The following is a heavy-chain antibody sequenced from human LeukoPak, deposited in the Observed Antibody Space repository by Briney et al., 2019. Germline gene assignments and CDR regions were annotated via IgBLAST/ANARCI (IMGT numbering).Heavy chain of an antibody. V-gene: IGHV4-30-2*01. CDR1: GGSISSGDYS. Sequence: SETLSLTCAVSGGSISSGDYSWSWIRQPPGKGLEWIGYIYHSGSTYYNPSLKSRVTISVDRSKNQFSLKLSSVTAADTAVYYCAREAVRGVGWFDPWGQGTLVTVSS. CDR3: AREAVRGVGWFDP. D-gene: IGHD3-10*01. CDR2: IYHSGST. J-gene: IGHJ5*02.